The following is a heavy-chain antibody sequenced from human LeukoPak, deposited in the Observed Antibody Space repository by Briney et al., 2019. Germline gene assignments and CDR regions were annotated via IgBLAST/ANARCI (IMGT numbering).Heavy chain of an antibody. CDR3: ARVRGRCSGNNCYSEDHYYYMDV. CDR2: IIPIFGTA. CDR1: VGTFSSYG. J-gene: IGHJ6*03. V-gene: IGHV1-69*13. D-gene: IGHD2-15*01. Sequence: ASVKVSCKASVGTFSSYGISWVRQAPGQGLEWVGGIIPIFGTANYAQKFQGRVTITADESTSTAYMELSSLRSEDTAVYYCARVRGRCSGNNCYSEDHYYYMDVWGKGTTVTISS.